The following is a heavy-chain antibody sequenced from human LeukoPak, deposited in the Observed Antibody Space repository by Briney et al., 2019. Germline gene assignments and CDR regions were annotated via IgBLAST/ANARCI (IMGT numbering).Heavy chain of an antibody. Sequence: GGSLRLSCAASGFTVNSNYMSWVRQAPGKGLEWVSSIYSGGTTSYADSVRGRFTISRHHSENTLFLQMDSLRTEDTAVYYCATLPIVVTSARIWGQGTSVTVTS. D-gene: IGHD2-15*01. CDR2: IYSGGTT. V-gene: IGHV3-53*04. CDR1: GFTVNSNY. CDR3: ATLPIVVTSARI. J-gene: IGHJ6*02.